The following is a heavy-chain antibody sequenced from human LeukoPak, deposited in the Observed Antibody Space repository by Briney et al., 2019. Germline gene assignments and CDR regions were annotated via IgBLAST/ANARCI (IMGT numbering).Heavy chain of an antibody. CDR1: GLTFSGSS. Sequence: GGSLKLSCAVSGLTFSGSSMHWVRQASGKGLEWVGRIRSQANGYATAYSASLKGRFTISRDDSKNTAYLQMNSLKTEDTAVYYCTRPHSSGWYGLGAWGQGTLVTVSS. CDR3: TRPHSSGWYGLGA. CDR2: IRSQANGYAT. V-gene: IGHV3-73*01. J-gene: IGHJ5*02. D-gene: IGHD6-19*01.